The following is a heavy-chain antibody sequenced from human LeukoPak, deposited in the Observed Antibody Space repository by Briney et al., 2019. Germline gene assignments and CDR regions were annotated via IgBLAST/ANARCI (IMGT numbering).Heavy chain of an antibody. D-gene: IGHD2-2*01. Sequence: SETLSLTCTVSGGSISSGDYYWSWIRQPPGKGLEWIGYIYYSGSTYYNPSLKSRVTISVDTSKNQFSLKLISVTAADTAVYYCARWGYCSSTSCSSPHFDYWGQGTLVTVSS. CDR3: ARWGYCSSTSCSSPHFDY. J-gene: IGHJ4*02. V-gene: IGHV4-30-4*08. CDR2: IYYSGST. CDR1: GGSISSGDYY.